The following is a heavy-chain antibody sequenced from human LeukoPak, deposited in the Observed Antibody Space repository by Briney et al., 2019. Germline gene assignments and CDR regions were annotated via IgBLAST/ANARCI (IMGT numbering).Heavy chain of an antibody. CDR1: GFTFRTYW. V-gene: IGHV3-7*01. Sequence: GGSLRLSCAASGFTFRTYWMSWVRQAPGKGLEWVANIKQDGNEKYYVDSVKGQFTISRENAKNSLYLQMNSLRAEDTAVYYCARDYQRLPIVADYYFDYWGQGTLVTVSS. D-gene: IGHD6-25*01. CDR3: ARDYQRLPIVADYYFDY. CDR2: IKQDGNEK. J-gene: IGHJ4*02.